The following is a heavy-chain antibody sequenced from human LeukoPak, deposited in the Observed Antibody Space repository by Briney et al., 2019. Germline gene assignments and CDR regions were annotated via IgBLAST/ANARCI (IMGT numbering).Heavy chain of an antibody. CDR3: AKDQENSSGWYTDY. CDR1: GFPFSTYG. Sequence: GRSLRLSCAASGFPFSTYGMHWVRQAPGKGLEWVAVISYDASNKYYPDSVKGRFTISRDNSKNTLYLQMNSLRAEDTAVYYCAKDQENSSGWYTDYWGQGTLVTVSS. D-gene: IGHD6-19*01. J-gene: IGHJ4*02. CDR2: ISYDASNK. V-gene: IGHV3-30*18.